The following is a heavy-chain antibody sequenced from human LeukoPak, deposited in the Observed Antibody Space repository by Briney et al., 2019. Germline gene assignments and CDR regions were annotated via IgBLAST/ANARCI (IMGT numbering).Heavy chain of an antibody. Sequence: GGSLRLSCAASGFTVSSNYMSWVRQAPGKGLEWVSVIYSGGSTYYADTVKGRFTISRDNSKNTLYLQMNSLRAEDTAVYYCARGRGYYYGSGTYNTGYYYYMDVWGKGTTVTVSS. CDR2: IYSGGST. V-gene: IGHV3-53*01. CDR3: ARGRGYYYGSGTYNTGYYYYMDV. D-gene: IGHD3-10*01. J-gene: IGHJ6*03. CDR1: GFTVSSNY.